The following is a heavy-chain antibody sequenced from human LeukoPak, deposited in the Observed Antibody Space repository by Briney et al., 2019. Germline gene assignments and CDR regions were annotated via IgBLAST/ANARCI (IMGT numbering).Heavy chain of an antibody. CDR3: AVTATPGHYFDY. CDR2: MYYSGTT. J-gene: IGHJ4*02. Sequence: KPSETLSLTCTVSGGSVSRGSYYWGWVRQPPGKGLEWIGSMYYSGTTYYNPSLKSRVTISVDTSKNQFSLKLSSLTAADTAVYYCAVTATPGHYFDYWGQGSLVTVSS. D-gene: IGHD2-15*01. CDR1: GGSVSRGSYY. V-gene: IGHV4-39*01.